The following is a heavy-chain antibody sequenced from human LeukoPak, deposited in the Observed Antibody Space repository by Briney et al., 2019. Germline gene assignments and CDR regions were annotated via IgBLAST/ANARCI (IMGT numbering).Heavy chain of an antibody. CDR3: GGDTPPGGYYYFDY. Sequence: GGSLRLSCAASGFSFSTYGMLWVRQAPGKGLEWVAQIWNGGTNTYYADSVKGRFTIYRDNSKNTLYLQMNSLRAEDTAVYYCGGDTPPGGYYYFDYWGQGTLVIVCS. CDR2: IWNGGTNT. CDR1: GFSFSTYG. D-gene: IGHD3-16*01. V-gene: IGHV3-33*01. J-gene: IGHJ4*02.